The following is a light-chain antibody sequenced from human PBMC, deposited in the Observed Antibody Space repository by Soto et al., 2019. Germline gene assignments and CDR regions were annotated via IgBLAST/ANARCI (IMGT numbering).Light chain of an antibody. V-gene: IGLV2-23*01. Sequence: QSALTQPASVSGSPGQSITISCTGTSSDVGNYNLVSWYQQHPGKAPKVMIHEGSKRPSGVSNRFSGSKSGNTASLTISGLQAEDEADYYCCSYAGSSTLLYVFGTGTKVTVL. CDR3: CSYAGSSTLLYV. CDR1: SSDVGNYNL. J-gene: IGLJ1*01. CDR2: EGS.